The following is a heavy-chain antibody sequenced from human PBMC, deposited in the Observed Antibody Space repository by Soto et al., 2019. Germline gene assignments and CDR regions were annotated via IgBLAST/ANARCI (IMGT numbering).Heavy chain of an antibody. V-gene: IGHV3-23*01. D-gene: IGHD1-1*01. Sequence: HPGGSLRLSCAASGFTFSSHAMNWVRQAPGKGLEWVSTISGGGASTYYLYAGSVKGRFTISRENAQNSLFLQMDSLRAGDTAVYYCVRGGLQRRGLDVFDVWGPGTMVTV. CDR1: GFTFSSHA. CDR2: ISGGGAST. CDR3: VRGGLQRRGLDVFDV. J-gene: IGHJ3*01.